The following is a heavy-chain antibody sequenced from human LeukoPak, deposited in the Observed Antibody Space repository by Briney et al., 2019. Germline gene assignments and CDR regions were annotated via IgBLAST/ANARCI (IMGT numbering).Heavy chain of an antibody. Sequence: GGSLRLSCAASVFTFGNYDMHWVRQAPGKGLEWVAFIRYDGSNKYYADSVKGRFTISRDNSKNTLYLQMNSLRAEDTAVYYCARDRNELMVRGVITHYFDYWGQGTLVTVSS. CDR2: IRYDGSNK. CDR1: VFTFGNYD. D-gene: IGHD3-10*01. V-gene: IGHV3-30*02. CDR3: ARDRNELMVRGVITHYFDY. J-gene: IGHJ4*02.